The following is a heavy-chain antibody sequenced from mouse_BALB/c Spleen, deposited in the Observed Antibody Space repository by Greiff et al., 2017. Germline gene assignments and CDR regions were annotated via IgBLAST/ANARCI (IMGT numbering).Heavy chain of an antibody. V-gene: IGHV3-2*02. CDR2: ISYSGST. D-gene: IGHD1-2*01. Sequence: EVMLVESGPGLVKPSQSLSLTCTVTGYSITSDYAWNWIRQFPGNKLEWMGYISYSGSTSYNPSLKSRISITRDTSKNQFFLQLNSVTTEDTATYYCARGTTATFAYWGQGTLVTVSA. CDR3: ARGTTATFAY. CDR1: GYSITSDYA. J-gene: IGHJ3*01.